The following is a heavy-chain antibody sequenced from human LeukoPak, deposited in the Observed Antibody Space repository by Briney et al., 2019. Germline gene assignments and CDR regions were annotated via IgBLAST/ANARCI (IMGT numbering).Heavy chain of an antibody. J-gene: IGHJ3*02. Sequence: PSETLSLTCTVSGGSISSSLDFWGWIRQPPGKGLEWIGTLFYSGSTKYNPSLKSRVDIYAVTSKSQFSLKMTSVTAADTAVYYCARRAYSVPYAFEIWGQGTMVTVS. CDR3: ARRAYSVPYAFEI. V-gene: IGHV4-39*01. D-gene: IGHD2-21*01. CDR2: LFYSGST. CDR1: GGSISSSLDF.